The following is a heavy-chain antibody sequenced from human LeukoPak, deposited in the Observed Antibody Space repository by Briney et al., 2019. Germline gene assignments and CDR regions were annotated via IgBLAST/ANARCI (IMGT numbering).Heavy chain of an antibody. CDR3: ARGRYYDILTGWSSWYFDF. CDR1: GGSISSGSYY. Sequence: KSSETLSLTCTVSGGSISSGSYYWSWIRQPAGKGLEWIGRIYTSGSTNYNPSLKSRVTISVDTSKNQFSLKLSSVTAADTAVYYCARGRYYDILTGWSSWYFDFWGRGTLVTVSS. D-gene: IGHD3-9*01. V-gene: IGHV4-61*02. CDR2: IYTSGST. J-gene: IGHJ2*01.